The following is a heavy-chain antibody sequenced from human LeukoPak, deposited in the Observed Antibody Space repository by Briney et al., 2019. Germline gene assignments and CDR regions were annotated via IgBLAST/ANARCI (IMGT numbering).Heavy chain of an antibody. CDR2: IYYSGST. V-gene: IGHV4-30-4*08. CDR1: GGSIRSGDYY. CDR3: ARATSHRIYFDY. Sequence: SQTLSLTCTVSGGSIRSGDYYWRWLRQPPGTGLEWIGYIYYSGSTYYNPSLKSRVTISVDTSKNQFSLKLTSVTAADTAVYYCARATSHRIYFDYWGQGTLVTVSS. J-gene: IGHJ4*02. D-gene: IGHD2-2*01.